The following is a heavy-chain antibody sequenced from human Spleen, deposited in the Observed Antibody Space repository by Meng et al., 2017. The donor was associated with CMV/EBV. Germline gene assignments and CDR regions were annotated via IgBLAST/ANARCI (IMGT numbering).Heavy chain of an antibody. D-gene: IGHD1-1*01. V-gene: IGHV3-7*01. CDR2: IKEDGTEK. CDR1: GFNFKTYG. CDR3: AKVGSSTRLERD. Sequence: GGSLRLSCAASGFNFKTYGMTWVRQAPGKGLEWVANIKEDGTEKNYVDSVKGGFTISRDNVKNSVYLQMNSRRADDTAVYYCAKVGSSTRLERDWGQGTLVTVSS. J-gene: IGHJ4*02.